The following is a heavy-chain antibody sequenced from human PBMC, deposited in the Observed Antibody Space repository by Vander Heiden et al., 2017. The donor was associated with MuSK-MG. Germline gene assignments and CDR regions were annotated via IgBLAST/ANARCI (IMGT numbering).Heavy chain of an antibody. D-gene: IGHD3-9*01. CDR3: ARGAYYEILTVNY. V-gene: IGHV4-61*02. Sequence: QVQLQESGPGLVKPSQTLSLTCTVSGGSISSGSYYWSWIRHPAGKGLEWIGRIYTSGSTNYNPTLKSRVTISVDTSKNQFSLKLSSVTAADTAVYYCARGAYYEILTVNYWGQGTMVTVSS. J-gene: IGHJ4*02. CDR2: IYTSGST. CDR1: GGSISSGSYY.